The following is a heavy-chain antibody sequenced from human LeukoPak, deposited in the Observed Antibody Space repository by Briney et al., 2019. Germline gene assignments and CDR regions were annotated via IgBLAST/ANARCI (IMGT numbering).Heavy chain of an antibody. J-gene: IGHJ4*02. Sequence: AASVKVSCKASGYTFTSYDINWVRQATGQGLEWMGWMNPNSGNTGYAQKFQGRVTMTRNTSISTAYMELSSLRSEDTAVYYCARANKVTGYSSSWLDYWGQGTLVTVSS. V-gene: IGHV1-8*01. D-gene: IGHD6-13*01. CDR3: ARANKVTGYSSSWLDY. CDR1: GYTFTSYD. CDR2: MNPNSGNT.